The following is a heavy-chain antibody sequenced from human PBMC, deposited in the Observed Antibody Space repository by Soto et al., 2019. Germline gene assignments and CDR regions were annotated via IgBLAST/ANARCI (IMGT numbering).Heavy chain of an antibody. CDR2: IYYSGST. Sequence: SETLSLTCTVSGGSVSSGSYYWSWIRQPPGKGLEWIGCIYYSGSTNYNPSLKSRVTISVDTSKNQFSLKLSSVTAADTAVYYCARERYSSSWYYFDYWGQGTLVT. CDR3: ARERYSSSWYYFDY. CDR1: GGSVSSGSYY. V-gene: IGHV4-61*01. J-gene: IGHJ4*02. D-gene: IGHD6-13*01.